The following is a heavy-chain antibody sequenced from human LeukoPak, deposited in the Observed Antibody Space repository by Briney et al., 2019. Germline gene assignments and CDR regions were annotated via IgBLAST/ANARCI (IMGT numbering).Heavy chain of an antibody. J-gene: IGHJ4*02. CDR3: ARDTPREAVAGLFDY. CDR2: IKQDGSEK. Sequence: QAGGSLRLSCAASGFTFSSYWMSWVRQAPGKGLEWVANIKQDGSEKYYVDSVKGRLTISRDNAKNSLYLQMNSLRAEDTAVYYCARDTPREAVAGLFDYWGQGTLVTVSS. CDR1: GFTFSSYW. D-gene: IGHD6-19*01. V-gene: IGHV3-7*01.